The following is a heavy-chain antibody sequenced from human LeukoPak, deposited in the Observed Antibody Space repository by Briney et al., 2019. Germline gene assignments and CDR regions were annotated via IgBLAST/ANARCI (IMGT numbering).Heavy chain of an antibody. Sequence: SQTLSLTCTVSGGSISSGGYYWSWIRQHPGKGLEWIGYIYYSGSTYYNPSLKSRVTMSVDTSKNQFSLKLSSVSAADTAVYYCARKPALVSTFDYWGQGTLVTVSS. V-gene: IGHV4-31*03. J-gene: IGHJ4*02. CDR2: IYYSGST. CDR1: GGSISSGGYY. CDR3: ARKPALVSTFDY. D-gene: IGHD5-18*01.